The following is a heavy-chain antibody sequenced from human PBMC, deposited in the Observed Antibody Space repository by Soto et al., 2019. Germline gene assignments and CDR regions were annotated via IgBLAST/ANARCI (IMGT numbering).Heavy chain of an antibody. CDR1: GGTFSSYA. CDR2: IIPIFGTA. CDR3: ARSGYYDFWSGKVAFDI. D-gene: IGHD3-3*01. Sequence: QVQLVQSGAEVKKPGSSVKVSCKASGGTFSSYAISWVRQAPGQGLEWMGGIIPIFGTANYAQKFQGRVTITADKSTSTAYMELSSLRSEDTAVYYCARSGYYDFWSGKVAFDIWGQGTMVTVSS. J-gene: IGHJ3*02. V-gene: IGHV1-69*06.